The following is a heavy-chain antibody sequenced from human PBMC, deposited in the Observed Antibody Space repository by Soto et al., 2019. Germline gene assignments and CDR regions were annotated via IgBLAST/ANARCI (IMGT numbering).Heavy chain of an antibody. J-gene: IGHJ6*02. Sequence: PVKVSCKASGGPFSSYAISWVRQAPGQGLEWMGVIIPIFGTANYAQQFQGRVTITADESTSTAYMELSSLRSEDTAVYYCARGWDTAVDYYYGKDVWGQGTTVTVSS. D-gene: IGHD5-18*01. V-gene: IGHV1-69*13. CDR1: GGPFSSYA. CDR3: ARGWDTAVDYYYGKDV. CDR2: IIPIFGTA.